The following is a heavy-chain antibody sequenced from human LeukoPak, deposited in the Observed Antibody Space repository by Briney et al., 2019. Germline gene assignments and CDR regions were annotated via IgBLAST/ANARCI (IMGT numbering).Heavy chain of an antibody. CDR1: GFTFSSYG. Sequence: PGGSLRLSCAASGFTFSSYGMHWVRQAPGKGLEWVAFIWYDGSNKYYADSVKGRFTISRDNSKNTLYLQMNSLRAEDTAVYYCAKNMGELSNWFDPWGQGTLVTVSS. J-gene: IGHJ5*02. D-gene: IGHD3-16*02. V-gene: IGHV3-30*02. CDR3: AKNMGELSNWFDP. CDR2: IWYDGSNK.